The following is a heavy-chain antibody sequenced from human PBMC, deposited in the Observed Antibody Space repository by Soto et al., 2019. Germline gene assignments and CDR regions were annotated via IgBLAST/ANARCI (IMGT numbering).Heavy chain of an antibody. Sequence: PVRPPHLSCASSGFPFRSALMIWVRQAPGKGLEWVGRIKRKSDGGTTDYAAPVKGRFTISRDDSANTLYLQMNSLKTEATAVYFCAVNDYLDYWGQGALVNVSA. CDR2: IKRKSDGGTT. V-gene: IGHV3-15*01. CDR1: GFPFRSAL. CDR3: AVNDYLDY. J-gene: IGHJ4*02.